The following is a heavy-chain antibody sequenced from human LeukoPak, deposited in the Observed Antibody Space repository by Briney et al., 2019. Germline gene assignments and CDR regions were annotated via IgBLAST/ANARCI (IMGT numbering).Heavy chain of an antibody. J-gene: IGHJ4*02. CDR2: IMKDGGDK. Sequence: PGGSLRLSCAACGLIFTDYLMTWFRQTPGKGLEWVANIMKDGGDKYYVDSVKGRFTIYRDNAKNSVYLQMNSLRAEDTAVYYCMRDRDHYVFAFWRQGTLVTVSS. CDR3: MRDRDHYVFAF. V-gene: IGHV3-7*01. D-gene: IGHD3-10*02. CDR1: GLIFTDYL.